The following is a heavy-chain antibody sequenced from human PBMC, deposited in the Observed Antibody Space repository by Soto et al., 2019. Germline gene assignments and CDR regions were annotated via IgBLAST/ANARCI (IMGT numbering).Heavy chain of an antibody. CDR3: ARDFGPVVTRGYFDY. CDR1: GGTFSSYA. Sequence: ASVKVSCKASGGTFSSYAISWVRQAPGQGLEWMGGIIPIFGTANYAQKFQGGVTITADESTSTAYMGLSSLRSEDTAVYYCARDFGPVVTRGYFDYWGQGTLVTVSS. CDR2: IIPIFGTA. J-gene: IGHJ4*02. D-gene: IGHD2-15*01. V-gene: IGHV1-69*13.